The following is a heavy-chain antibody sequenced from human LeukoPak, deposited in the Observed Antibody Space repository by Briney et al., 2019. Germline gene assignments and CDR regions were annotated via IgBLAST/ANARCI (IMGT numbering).Heavy chain of an antibody. J-gene: IGHJ6*02. Sequence: GGSLRLSCAASGFTFSSYGMHWVRQAPGKGLEWVSYISSSGSTIYYADSVKGRFTISRDNAKNSLYLQMNSLRAEDTAVYYCARANPRDYYYGMDVWGQGTTVTVSS. CDR2: ISSSGSTI. D-gene: IGHD1-14*01. V-gene: IGHV3-48*04. CDR1: GFTFSSYG. CDR3: ARANPRDYYYGMDV.